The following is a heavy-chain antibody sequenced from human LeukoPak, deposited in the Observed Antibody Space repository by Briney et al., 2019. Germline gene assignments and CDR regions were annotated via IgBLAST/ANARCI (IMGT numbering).Heavy chain of an antibody. CDR3: AREGRYYYESAA. D-gene: IGHD3-22*01. V-gene: IGHV3-7*01. Sequence: PGGSLRLSCAASGFIFTASWMSWVRQTPGKGLEWVANIRQDGIEKNYVDSVKGRFTISRDNTKNSVYLQMNSLRDEDTAVYYCAREGRYYYESAAWGQGTLVTVSS. J-gene: IGHJ5*02. CDR2: IRQDGIEK. CDR1: GFIFTASW.